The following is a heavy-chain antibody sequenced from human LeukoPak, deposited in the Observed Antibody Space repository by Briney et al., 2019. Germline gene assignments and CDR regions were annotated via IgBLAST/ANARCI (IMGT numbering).Heavy chain of an antibody. D-gene: IGHD5-18*01. J-gene: IGHJ4*02. V-gene: IGHV4-39*01. CDR1: GGSISSSSYY. CDR2: IYYSGST. Sequence: SETLSLTCTVSGGSISSSSYYWGWIRQPPGKGLEWIGSIYYSGSTYYNPSLKSRVTISVDTSKNQFSLKLSSVTAADTAVYYCARQSRYSYGYTDYWGQGTLVTVSS. CDR3: ARQSRYSYGYTDY.